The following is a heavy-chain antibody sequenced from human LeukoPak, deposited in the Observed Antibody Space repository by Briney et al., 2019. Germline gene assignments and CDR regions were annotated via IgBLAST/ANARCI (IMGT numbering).Heavy chain of an antibody. V-gene: IGHV3-9*01. CDR2: VSWNSGSI. CDR1: GFTFDDYA. CDR3: AKGSGIRLLYWVRTSYYFDY. J-gene: IGHJ4*02. Sequence: PGGSLRLSCAASGFTFDDYAMHWVRQAPGKGLEWVSGVSWNSGSIGYADSVKGRFTISRDNAKNSLYLQMNSLRAEDTALYYCAKGSGIRLLYWVRTSYYFDYWGQGTLVTVSS. D-gene: IGHD2-8*02.